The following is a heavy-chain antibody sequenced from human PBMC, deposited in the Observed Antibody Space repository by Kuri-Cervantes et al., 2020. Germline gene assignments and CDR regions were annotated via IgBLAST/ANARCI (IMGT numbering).Heavy chain of an antibody. D-gene: IGHD3-10*01. CDR1: GFTFDDYA. V-gene: IGHV3-9*01. CDR3: ARMGMGSVMVRGVRSHYYFDY. J-gene: IGHJ4*02. Sequence: GGSLRLSCAASGFTFDDYAMHWVRQAPGKGLEWVSGISWNSGSIGYADSVKGRFTISRDNAKNTLYLQMNSLRAEDTAVYYCARMGMGSVMVRGVRSHYYFDYWGQGTLVTVSS. CDR2: ISWNSGSI.